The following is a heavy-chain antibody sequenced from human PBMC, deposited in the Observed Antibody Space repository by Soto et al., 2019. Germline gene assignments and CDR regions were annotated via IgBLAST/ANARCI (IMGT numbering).Heavy chain of an antibody. J-gene: IGHJ4*02. Sequence: AASVKVSCKVSGYTLTELSMHWVRQAPGKGLEWMGGFDPEDGETIYAQKFQGRVTMTEDTSTDTAYMELSSLRSEDTAVYYCATGLNLMTTVTYFDYWGQGTLVTVSS. CDR1: GYTLTELS. CDR2: FDPEDGET. CDR3: ATGLNLMTTVTYFDY. D-gene: IGHD4-17*01. V-gene: IGHV1-24*01.